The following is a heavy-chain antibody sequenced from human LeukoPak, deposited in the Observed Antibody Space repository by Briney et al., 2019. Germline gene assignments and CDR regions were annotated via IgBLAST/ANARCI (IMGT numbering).Heavy chain of an antibody. J-gene: IGHJ4*02. D-gene: IGHD6-13*01. V-gene: IGHV3-21*01. CDR1: GFTFSSYS. CDR2: ISSSSSYI. Sequence: GGSLRLSCAASGFTFSSYSMNWVRQAPGKGLEWVSSISSSSSYIYYADSVKGRFTLSRDNAKNSLYLQMNSLRAEDTAVYYCASSIAAAGFDYWGQGTLVTVSS. CDR3: ASSIAAAGFDY.